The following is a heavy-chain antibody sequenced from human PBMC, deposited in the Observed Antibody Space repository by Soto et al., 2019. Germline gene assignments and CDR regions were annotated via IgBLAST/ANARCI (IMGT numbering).Heavy chain of an antibody. J-gene: IGHJ5*02. CDR3: TRPQYYDTVGTIDWFDP. Sequence: PGGSLRLSCAASGFTFSGSAMHWVRQASGKGLEWVGRIRSKANSYATAYAASVKGRFTISRDDSKNTAYLQMNSLKTEDTAVYYCTRPQYYDTVGTIDWFDPWGQGTLVTVSS. D-gene: IGHD3-9*01. CDR1: GFTFSGSA. CDR2: IRSKANSYAT. V-gene: IGHV3-73*01.